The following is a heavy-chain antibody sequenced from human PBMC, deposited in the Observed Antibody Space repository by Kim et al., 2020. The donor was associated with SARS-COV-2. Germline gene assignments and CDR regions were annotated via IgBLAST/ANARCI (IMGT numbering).Heavy chain of an antibody. D-gene: IGHD3-16*01. CDR3: AGDGAGVFYYGMGV. V-gene: IGHV3-30*01. Sequence: ADSVQGRFTSSRDNSKNTLYLQMNRLRAEDTAVYYCAGDGAGVFYYGMGVWGQGATVTVSS. J-gene: IGHJ6*02.